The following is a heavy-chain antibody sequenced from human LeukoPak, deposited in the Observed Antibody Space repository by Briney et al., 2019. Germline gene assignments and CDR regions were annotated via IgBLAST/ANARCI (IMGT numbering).Heavy chain of an antibody. CDR1: GYSISSGYY. CDR3: XXXXXXXXXXXXXXXXXXYYYYYMDV. CDR2: IYHSGST. V-gene: IGHV4-38-2*02. Sequence: SETLSLTCTVSGYSISSGYYWGWIRQPPGKGLEWIGSIYHSGSTYYNPSLKSRVTISVDTSKNQFSLKLSSVTAADTAVYYXXXXXXXXXXXXXXXXXXXYYYYYMDVWGKGTTVTISS. J-gene: IGHJ6*03.